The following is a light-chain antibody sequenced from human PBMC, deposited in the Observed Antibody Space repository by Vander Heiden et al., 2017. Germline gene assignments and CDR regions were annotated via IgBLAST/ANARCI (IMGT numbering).Light chain of an antibody. CDR2: GAS. CDR3: QHDNNWPPLT. J-gene: IGKJ4*01. CDR1: QSVSSN. V-gene: IGKV3-15*01. Sequence: EIVMTQSPATLSVSPGERATLSCRASQSVSSNLAWYQQKPGQAPRLLIYGASTRATGIPARFSGSGSGTEFTLTISSLHSEDFAVYYCQHDNNWPPLTFGGGTKVEIK.